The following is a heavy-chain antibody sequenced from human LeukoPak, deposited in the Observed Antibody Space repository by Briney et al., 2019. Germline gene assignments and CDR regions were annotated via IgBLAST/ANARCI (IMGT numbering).Heavy chain of an antibody. CDR3: ARRGGYYFDY. CDR2: ISSDGTTM. CDR1: GFTFSDYY. D-gene: IGHD3-22*01. V-gene: IGHV3-11*01. J-gene: IGHJ4*02. Sequence: PGGSLRLSCAASGFTFSDYYMSWIRQAPGKGLEWISYISSDGTTMYYADSVKGRFTISRDNAKNSLYLQVNSLRAEDTAVYYCARRGGYYFDYWRQGALVTVSS.